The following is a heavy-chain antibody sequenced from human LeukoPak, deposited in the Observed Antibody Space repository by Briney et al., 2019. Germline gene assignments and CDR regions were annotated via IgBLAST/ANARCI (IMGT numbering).Heavy chain of an antibody. J-gene: IGHJ4*02. D-gene: IGHD3-9*01. Sequence: PGGSLRLSCAASGFTFDVYAMHWVRQVPGKGLEWVSGISWNSGSIDYADSVKGRFTISRDNAKSSLYLQMNSLRAEDTALYYCAKDTALRYFDYFDYWGQGTLVTVSP. CDR2: ISWNSGSI. CDR1: GFTFDVYA. V-gene: IGHV3-9*01. CDR3: AKDTALRYFDYFDY.